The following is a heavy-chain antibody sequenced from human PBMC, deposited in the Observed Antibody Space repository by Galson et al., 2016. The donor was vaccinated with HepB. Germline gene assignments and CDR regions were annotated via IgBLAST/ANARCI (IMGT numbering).Heavy chain of an antibody. CDR2: ISSNSYTT. V-gene: IGHV3-64D*06. Sequence: SLRLSCAASGFTFSDYPMHWVRQTPGKKLEYVSGISSNSYTTYYVDSMKGRFTISRDNANNTVYLQMSSLRTEDTAVYYCVKSLTVIVFDCWGQGTLVTVSS. D-gene: IGHD4-17*01. CDR3: VKSLTVIVFDC. CDR1: GFTFSDYP. J-gene: IGHJ4*02.